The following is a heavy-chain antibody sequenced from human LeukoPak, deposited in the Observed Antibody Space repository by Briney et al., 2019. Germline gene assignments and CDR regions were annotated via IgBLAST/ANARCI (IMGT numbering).Heavy chain of an antibody. D-gene: IGHD4-17*01. CDR2: FHYGGSP. Sequence: PSQTLSLTCTVSGGSINSVDYIWTWIRQPPGKGLEWIGRFHYGGSPSYNPSLQSRVTISADTSKNQFSLNLSSVTAADTAVYYCTRGLPTDKIDYWGQGTLVTVSS. V-gene: IGHV4-30-4*01. J-gene: IGHJ4*02. CDR3: TRGLPTDKIDY. CDR1: GGSINSVDYI.